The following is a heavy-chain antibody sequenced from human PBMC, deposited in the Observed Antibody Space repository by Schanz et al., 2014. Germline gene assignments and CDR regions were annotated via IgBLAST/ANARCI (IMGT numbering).Heavy chain of an antibody. J-gene: IGHJ5*02. D-gene: IGHD2-8*01. Sequence: QLLESGGGLVEAGGSLRLSCAASGFTVRTFAMNWVRQAPGKGLEWVSYISGSSSTKYYADSVKGRFTISRDNGKKSLYLQINSLRAEDTAVYYCASGGYCTNGVCNGGRNWFDPWGQGTLVTVSS. V-gene: IGHV3-48*01. CDR1: GFTVRTFA. CDR2: ISGSSSTK. CDR3: ASGGYCTNGVCNGGRNWFDP.